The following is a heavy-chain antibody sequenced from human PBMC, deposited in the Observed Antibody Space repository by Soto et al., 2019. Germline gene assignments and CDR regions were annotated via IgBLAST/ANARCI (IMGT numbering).Heavy chain of an antibody. Sequence: GGSLRLSCAASGFTFSSYSMNWVRQAPGKGLEWVSSISSSSSYIYYADSVKGRFTISRDNAKNSLYLQMNSLRAEDTAVYYCARAGTSITIFGVVDYYYYYYMDVWGKGTTVTVSS. CDR2: ISSSSSYI. V-gene: IGHV3-21*01. J-gene: IGHJ6*03. D-gene: IGHD3-3*01. CDR3: ARAGTSITIFGVVDYYYYYYMDV. CDR1: GFTFSSYS.